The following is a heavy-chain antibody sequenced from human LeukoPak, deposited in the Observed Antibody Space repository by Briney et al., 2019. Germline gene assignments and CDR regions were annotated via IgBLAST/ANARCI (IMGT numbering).Heavy chain of an antibody. J-gene: IGHJ5*02. Sequence: PSETLSLTCTVSGGSISSYYWSWIRQPAGKGLEWIGRIYTSGSTNYNPSLKSRVTMSVDTSKNQFSLKLSSVTAADTAVYYCASEHHGQQLSNWFDPWGQGTLVTVSS. V-gene: IGHV4-4*07. CDR2: IYTSGST. CDR3: ASEHHGQQLSNWFDP. D-gene: IGHD6-13*01. CDR1: GGSISSYY.